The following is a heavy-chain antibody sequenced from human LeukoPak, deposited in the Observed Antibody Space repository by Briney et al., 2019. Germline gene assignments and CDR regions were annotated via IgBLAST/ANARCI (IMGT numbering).Heavy chain of an antibody. CDR1: GYTLTELS. CDR3: ARVAKYCGGNCAFYGMDV. V-gene: IGHV1-24*01. D-gene: IGHD2-21*02. J-gene: IGHJ6*02. Sequence: ASVKVSCKVSGYTLTELSMHWVRQAPGKGLEGMGGFDPEDGETIYAQKFQGRVTITADESTSTAYMELSSLRSEDTAVYYCARVAKYCGGNCAFYGMDVWGQGTTVTVSS. CDR2: FDPEDGET.